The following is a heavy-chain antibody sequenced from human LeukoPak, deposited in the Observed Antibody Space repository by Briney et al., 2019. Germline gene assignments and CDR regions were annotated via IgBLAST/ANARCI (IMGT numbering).Heavy chain of an antibody. J-gene: IGHJ4*02. CDR3: ARGRPFLRGYSYGPGGTYYFDY. CDR2: INHSGST. D-gene: IGHD5-18*01. Sequence: SETLSLTCAVYGGSFSGYYWSWIRQPPGKGLEWIGEINHSGSTNYNPSLKSRVTISVDTSKNQLSLKLSSVTAADTAVYYCARGRPFLRGYSYGPGGTYYFDYWGQGTLVTVSS. CDR1: GGSFSGYY. V-gene: IGHV4-34*01.